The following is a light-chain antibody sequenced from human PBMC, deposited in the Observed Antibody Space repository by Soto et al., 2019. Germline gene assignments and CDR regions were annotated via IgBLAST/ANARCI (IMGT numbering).Light chain of an antibody. J-gene: IGKJ1*01. V-gene: IGKV2-28*01. CDR3: MQALQSPWT. CDR1: QSLLHTNGYNY. Sequence: VMTQSPLSLAVTPGEPASISCRSSQSLLHTNGYNYLDWYLQKPGQSPQFLIYLGSSRASGVPDRFSGSGSGTDFTLKISRVEAEDVGVYYCMQALQSPWTFGQGTKADIK. CDR2: LGS.